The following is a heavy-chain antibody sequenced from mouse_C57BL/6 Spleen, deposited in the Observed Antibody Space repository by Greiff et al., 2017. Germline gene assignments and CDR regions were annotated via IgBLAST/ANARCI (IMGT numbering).Heavy chain of an antibody. CDR3: TGDTGDAWFSD. CDR2: INPETGGT. V-gene: IGHV1-15*01. J-gene: IGHJ3*01. CDR1: GYTFTDYD. Sequence: VQLQESGAELVRPGASVTLSCKASGYTFTDYDMHWVKQTPGHGLEWIGAINPETGGTAYNQKFKGKAILTADQSSSTAYMELRSLTSEDSAVYYCTGDTGDAWFSDWGQGTLVTVSA. D-gene: IGHD3-3*01.